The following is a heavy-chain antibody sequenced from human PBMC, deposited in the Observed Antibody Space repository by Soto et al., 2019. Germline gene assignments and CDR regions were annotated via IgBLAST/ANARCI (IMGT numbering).Heavy chain of an antibody. CDR3: ARSTRDYYDSSGWAPYYFDY. Sequence: ASVKVSCKASGYTFTSYGISWVRQAPGQGLEWMGWISAYNGNTNYAQKLQGRVTMTTDTSTSTAYMELRSLRSDDTAVYYFARSTRDYYDSSGWAPYYFDYWGQGTLVTVSS. CDR1: GYTFTSYG. CDR2: ISAYNGNT. D-gene: IGHD3-22*01. V-gene: IGHV1-18*01. J-gene: IGHJ4*02.